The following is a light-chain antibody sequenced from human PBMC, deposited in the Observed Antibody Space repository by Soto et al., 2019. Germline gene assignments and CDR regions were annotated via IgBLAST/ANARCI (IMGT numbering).Light chain of an antibody. CDR2: YTS. J-gene: IGKJ5*01. CDR1: QSVSSD. Sequence: ERVIPPSTATMSVAPGESAQISCRASQSVSSDLAWYQQKPGQAPSLLIYYTSTRATGLPARFSCGGSGTEFTPTTTSLQSEDSAFYYCQQYNKWPIPVAPGPRL. V-gene: IGKV3-15*01. CDR3: QQYNKWPIP.